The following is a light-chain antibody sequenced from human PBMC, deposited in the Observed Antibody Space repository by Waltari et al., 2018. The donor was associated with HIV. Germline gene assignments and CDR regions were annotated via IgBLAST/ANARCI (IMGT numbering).Light chain of an antibody. V-gene: IGLV2-11*01. J-gene: IGLJ1*01. CDR2: EVF. Sequence: QSALTQPRSVSGSPGQSVTISCTGTASAIGYFDYVSWYQQYPGKAPQVISYEVFQRPSGVPDRFTASKSGITASLTISGLQDEDEADYYCCSYAGTYTYVVGSGTTVTVL. CDR3: CSYAGTYTYV. CDR1: ASAIGYFDY.